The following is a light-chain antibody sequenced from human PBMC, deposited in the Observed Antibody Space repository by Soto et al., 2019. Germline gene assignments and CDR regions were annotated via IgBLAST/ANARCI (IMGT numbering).Light chain of an antibody. CDR3: QQYNSYSWT. J-gene: IGKJ1*01. V-gene: IGKV1-5*01. CDR1: QTINNW. CDR2: DAS. Sequence: GDRVTVTCRASQTINNWLAWYQQKPGKAPKLLIYDASTLEGEVPSRFGASGSGTDFTLTITSLQPDDSATYYCQQYNSYSWTFGQGTKVEI.